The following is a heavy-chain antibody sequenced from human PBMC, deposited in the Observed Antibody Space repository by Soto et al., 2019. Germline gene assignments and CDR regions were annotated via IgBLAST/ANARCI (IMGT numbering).Heavy chain of an antibody. CDR1: GGTFIGYD. CDR2: INHSGST. CDR3: LRGRRMTHTLGLPVLDY. Sequence: SQMMPVTSAVYGGTFIGYDWRRIRQPTGKGLEWIGEINHSGSTNYNPSLKSRVTISVDTSKNQFSLKLSSVTAADTAVYYCLRGRRMTHTLGLPVLDYWGQATLITVSS. J-gene: IGHJ4*02. D-gene: IGHD3-16*01. V-gene: IGHV4-34*01.